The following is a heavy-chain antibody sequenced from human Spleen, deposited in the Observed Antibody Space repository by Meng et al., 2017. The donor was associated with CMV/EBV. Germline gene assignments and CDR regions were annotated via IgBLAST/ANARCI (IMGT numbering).Heavy chain of an antibody. D-gene: IGHD2-2*01. V-gene: IGHV5-51*01. Sequence: SGYSVTSYWIAWVRQMPGKGLEWMGIIYPGDSDTTYSPSFQGQVTISADKSISTTYLQWSSLKASDTAMYYCARQLDTRTWDNWFDPWGQGTLVTVSS. CDR3: ARQLDTRTWDNWFDP. CDR1: GYSVTSYW. J-gene: IGHJ5*02. CDR2: IYPGDSDT.